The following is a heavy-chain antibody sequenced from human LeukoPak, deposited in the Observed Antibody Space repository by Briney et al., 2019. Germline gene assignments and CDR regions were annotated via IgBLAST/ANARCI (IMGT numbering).Heavy chain of an antibody. CDR1: GGSSSSSSYY. J-gene: IGHJ4*02. D-gene: IGHD5-18*01. CDR3: ARHPPVDTAMVDYFDY. V-gene: IGHV4-39*01. Sequence: PSETLSRTGTGAGGSSSSSSYYWGGIRQPPGKGLEWIGSIDYSGSTYYNPSLTSRVTISVDTSKNQFSLKLSSVTDADAAVYYCARHPPVDTAMVDYFDYWGQGTLVTVSS. CDR2: IDYSGST.